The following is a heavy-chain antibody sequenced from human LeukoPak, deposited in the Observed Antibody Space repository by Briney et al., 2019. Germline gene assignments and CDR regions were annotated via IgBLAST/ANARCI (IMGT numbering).Heavy chain of an antibody. CDR1: GFTFNNAW. J-gene: IGHJ4*02. D-gene: IGHD6-19*01. CDR2: IKSKTDGGTT. V-gene: IGHV3-15*01. CDR3: TTEPARIAVAGTGY. Sequence: PGGSLRLSCAASGFTFNNAWMSWVRQAPGKGLEWVGRIKSKTDGGTTDFAAPVKDRFTILRDDSKNTLYLQMNSLKTEDTAMYYCTTEPARIAVAGTGYWGQGTLVTVSS.